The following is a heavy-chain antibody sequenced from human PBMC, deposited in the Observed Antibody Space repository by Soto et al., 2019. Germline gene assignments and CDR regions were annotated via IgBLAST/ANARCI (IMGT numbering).Heavy chain of an antibody. CDR3: ATQPGGGGY. V-gene: IGHV3-53*01. CDR2: IYSGGYT. Sequence: EVQLVESGGGLIQPGGSLRLSCAVSGFTVSNNYMSWVRQAPGKGLEGVSVIYSGGYTAYGDSVKGRFTISRDNSKNTLYPQINPLGPAARALFFCATQPGGGGYWGQGTLVTVSS. CDR1: GFTVSNNY. D-gene: IGHD3-10*01. J-gene: IGHJ4*02.